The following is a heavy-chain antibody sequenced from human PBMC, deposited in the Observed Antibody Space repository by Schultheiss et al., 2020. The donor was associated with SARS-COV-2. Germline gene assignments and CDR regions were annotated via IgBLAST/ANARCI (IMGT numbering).Heavy chain of an antibody. CDR1: GFTFSSYA. CDR3: ARDGSGWYWDY. CDR2: ISSNGGST. Sequence: GGSLRLSCAASGFTFSSYAMHWVRQAPGKGLEYVSAISSNGGSTYYADSVKGRFTISRDNSKNTLYLQMNSLKAEDTAFYYCARDGSGWYWDYWGQGTLVTVSS. V-gene: IGHV3-64*02. D-gene: IGHD6-19*01. J-gene: IGHJ4*02.